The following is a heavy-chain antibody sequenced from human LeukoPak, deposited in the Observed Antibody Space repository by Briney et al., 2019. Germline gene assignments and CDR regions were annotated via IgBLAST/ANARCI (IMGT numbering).Heavy chain of an antibody. CDR3: AKEESGYDSRYYGMDV. CDR2: ISYDGSNK. D-gene: IGHD5-12*01. Sequence: SGGSLRLSCAASGFTFSSYGMHWVRQAPGRGLEWVAVISYDGSNKYYADSVKGRFTISRDNSKNTLYLQMNSLRAEDTAVYYRAKEESGYDSRYYGMDVWGQGTTVTVSS. J-gene: IGHJ6*02. V-gene: IGHV3-30*18. CDR1: GFTFSSYG.